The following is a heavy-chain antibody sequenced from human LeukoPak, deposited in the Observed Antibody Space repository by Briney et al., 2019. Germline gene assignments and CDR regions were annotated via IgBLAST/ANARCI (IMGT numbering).Heavy chain of an antibody. CDR1: GFTFSSYA. V-gene: IGHV3-23*01. CDR3: AKDRDGGANTRAKGFDY. D-gene: IGHD1-26*01. CDR2: ISESGGKT. Sequence: PGGSLRLSCAASGFTFSSYAMSWVRQAPGKGLEWVSAISESGGKTYYSVSVKGRFTISRDNSKNTLCLQMNSLRDEDTAVHYCAKDRDGGANTRAKGFDYWGQGTLVTVSS. J-gene: IGHJ4*02.